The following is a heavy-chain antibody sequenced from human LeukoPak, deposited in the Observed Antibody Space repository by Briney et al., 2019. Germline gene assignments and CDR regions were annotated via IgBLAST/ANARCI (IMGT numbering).Heavy chain of an antibody. V-gene: IGHV3-74*01. Sequence: SGGSLRLSCAASGFTFSSYWMHWVRQAPGKGLVWVSRINSDGSSTSYADSVKGRFTISRDNAKNTLYLQMNSLRAEDTAVHYCARGPYYDILTGYYGPDYFDYWGQGTLVTVSS. CDR3: ARGPYYDILTGYYGPDYFDY. CDR1: GFTFSSYW. CDR2: INSDGSST. D-gene: IGHD3-9*01. J-gene: IGHJ4*02.